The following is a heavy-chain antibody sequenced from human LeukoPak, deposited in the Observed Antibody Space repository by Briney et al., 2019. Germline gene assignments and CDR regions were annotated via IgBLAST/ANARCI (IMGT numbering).Heavy chain of an antibody. D-gene: IGHD3-9*01. V-gene: IGHV3-30*03. CDR2: ISYDGSNK. Sequence: GRSLRLSCAASGFTFSSYGMHWVHQAPGKGLEWVAVISYDGSNKYYADSVKGRLTISRDNSKNTLYLQMNSLRAEDTAVYYCARDGHLLLRYFIDYWGQGTLVTVSS. CDR3: ARDGHLLLRYFIDY. CDR1: GFTFSSYG. J-gene: IGHJ4*02.